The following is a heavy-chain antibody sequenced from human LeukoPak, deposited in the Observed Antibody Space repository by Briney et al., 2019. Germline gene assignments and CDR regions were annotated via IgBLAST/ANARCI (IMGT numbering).Heavy chain of an antibody. Sequence: ASVKVSCKASGYTFTGYYMHWVRQAPGQGLEWIGWINPNSGGTNYAQKFQGRVTMTRDTSISTAYMELSRLRSDDTAVYYCAREFWILPAAVNWFDPWGQGTLVTVSS. CDR2: INPNSGGT. CDR1: GYTFTGYY. V-gene: IGHV1-2*02. J-gene: IGHJ5*02. D-gene: IGHD2-2*01. CDR3: AREFWILPAAVNWFDP.